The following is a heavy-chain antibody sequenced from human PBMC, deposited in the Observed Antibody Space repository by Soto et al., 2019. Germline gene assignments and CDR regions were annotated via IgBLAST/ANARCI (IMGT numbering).Heavy chain of an antibody. Sequence: GDSVKVTCKTSGFTFTGYHMHWVLQAPGQGLEWMGWINPNSGGTNYAQKFQGRVTMTRDTSISTAYMELSRLTSDDTAVYYCARTYCSTTSCSDYFDSWGQGTMVTVS. J-gene: IGHJ4*02. CDR2: INPNSGGT. CDR3: ARTYCSTTSCSDYFDS. V-gene: IGHV1-2*02. CDR1: GFTFTGYH. D-gene: IGHD2-2*01.